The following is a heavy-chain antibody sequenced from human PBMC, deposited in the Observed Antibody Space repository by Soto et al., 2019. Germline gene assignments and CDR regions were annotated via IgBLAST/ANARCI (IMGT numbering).Heavy chain of an antibody. D-gene: IGHD3-22*01. CDR2: ISSSSSYI. CDR3: AMIVVVTGAFDI. CDR1: GFTFSSYS. Sequence: GGSLRLSCAASGFTFSSYSMNWVRQAPGKGLEWVSSISSSSSYIYYADSVKGRFTISRDDAKNSLYLQMNSLRAEDTAVYYCAMIVVVTGAFDIWGQGTMVTVSS. V-gene: IGHV3-21*01. J-gene: IGHJ3*02.